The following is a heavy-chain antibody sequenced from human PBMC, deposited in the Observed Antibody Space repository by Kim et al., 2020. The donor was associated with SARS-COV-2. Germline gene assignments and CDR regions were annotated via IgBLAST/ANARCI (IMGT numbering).Heavy chain of an antibody. V-gene: IGHV4-34*01. CDR2: INHSGST. J-gene: IGHJ4*02. D-gene: IGHD6-13*01. CDR3: ASRFLYSSRGYFDY. CDR1: GGSFSGYY. Sequence: SETLSLTCAVYGGSFSGYYWSWIRQPPGKGLEWIGEINHSGSTNYNPSLKSRVTISVDTSKNQFSLKLSSVTAADTAVYYCASRFLYSSRGYFDYWGQGTLVTVSS.